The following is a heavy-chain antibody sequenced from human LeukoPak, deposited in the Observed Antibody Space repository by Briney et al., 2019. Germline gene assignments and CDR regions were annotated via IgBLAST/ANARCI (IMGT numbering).Heavy chain of an antibody. CDR1: GVSLSSDW. J-gene: IGHJ4*02. CDR3: ARGRYDFWSGYLYYFDY. CDR2: IKQVGGTK. Sequence: VGALRLSCAASGVSLSSDWMSWGRQAPGKGLEWVANIKQVGGTKYYVDSGKGRFTISRDNAKNSLYLQMNSLRAEDTAVYYCARGRYDFWSGYLYYFDYWGQGTLVTVSS. D-gene: IGHD3-3*01. V-gene: IGHV3-7*01.